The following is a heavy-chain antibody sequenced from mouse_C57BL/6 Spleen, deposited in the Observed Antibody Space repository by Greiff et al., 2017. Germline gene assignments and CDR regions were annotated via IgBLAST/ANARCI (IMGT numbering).Heavy chain of an antibody. CDR2: IDPETGGT. CDR3: TNYGGYYVDY. D-gene: IGHD1-1*02. Sequence: QVQLKESGAELVRPGASVTLSCKASGYTFTDYEMHWVKQTPVHGLEWIGAIDPETGGTAYNQKFKGKAILTADKASSTAYMELRSLTSEDSAVYYCTNYGGYYVDYWGQGTTLTVSS. J-gene: IGHJ2*01. V-gene: IGHV1-15*01. CDR1: GYTFTDYE.